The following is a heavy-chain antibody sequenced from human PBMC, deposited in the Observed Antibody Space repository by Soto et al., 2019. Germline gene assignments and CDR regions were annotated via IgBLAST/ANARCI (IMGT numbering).Heavy chain of an antibody. CDR3: AKYPLLWFGESQFDY. V-gene: IGHV3-23*01. D-gene: IGHD3-10*01. Sequence: GGSLRLSCAASGFTFSSYAMSWVRQAPGKGLEWVSAISGSGGSTYYADSVKGRFTISRDNSKNTLYLQMNSLRAEDTAVYYCAKYPLLWFGESQFDYWGQGTLVTVSS. J-gene: IGHJ4*02. CDR2: ISGSGGST. CDR1: GFTFSSYA.